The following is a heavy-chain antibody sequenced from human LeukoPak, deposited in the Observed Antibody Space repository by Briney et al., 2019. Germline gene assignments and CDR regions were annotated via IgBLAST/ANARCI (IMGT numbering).Heavy chain of an antibody. V-gene: IGHV3-30-3*01. D-gene: IGHD3-22*01. J-gene: IGHJ4*02. Sequence: PGGSLRLSCAASGFTFSSYAMHWVRQAPGKGLEWVAVISYDGSNKYYADSVKGRFTISRDNSKNTVYLQMNSLRADDTAVYYCAHSSGYYGKWGQGTLVTVSS. CDR3: AHSSGYYGK. CDR1: GFTFSSYA. CDR2: ISYDGSNK.